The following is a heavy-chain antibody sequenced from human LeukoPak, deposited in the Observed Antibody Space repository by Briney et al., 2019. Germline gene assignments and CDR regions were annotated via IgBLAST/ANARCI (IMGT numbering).Heavy chain of an antibody. CDR1: GYTFTSYG. Sequence: ASVKVSCKASGYTFTSYGISWVRQAPGQGLEWMGWISGYNGYTHYAHNLQGRVTMTTDTSTSTAYMELRSLRSDDTAVYYCARDEARYSSGCYLNWFDPWGQGTLVTVSS. D-gene: IGHD3-22*01. J-gene: IGHJ5*02. V-gene: IGHV1-18*01. CDR3: ARDEARYSSGCYLNWFDP. CDR2: ISGYNGYT.